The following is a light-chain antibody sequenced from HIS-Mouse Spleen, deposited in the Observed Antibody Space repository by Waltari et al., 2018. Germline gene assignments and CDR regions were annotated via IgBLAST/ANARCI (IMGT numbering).Light chain of an antibody. CDR2: ADS. CDR3: YSTDSSGNHRV. J-gene: IGLJ2*01. CDR1: ALPKKY. Sequence: SYELTQPPSVSVSPGQTARITCSGDALPKKYAYWYQKKSGQATGLCIYADSKRPSGIPERFSGSSSGTMATLTISGAQVEDEADYYCYSTDSSGNHRVFGGGTKLTVL. V-gene: IGLV3-10*01.